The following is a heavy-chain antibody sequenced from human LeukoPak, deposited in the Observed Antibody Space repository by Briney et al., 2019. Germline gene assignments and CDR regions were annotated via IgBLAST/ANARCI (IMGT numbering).Heavy chain of an antibody. J-gene: IGHJ4*02. V-gene: IGHV3-48*03. CDR3: VRYNWNRADY. D-gene: IGHD1/OR15-1a*01. Sequence: PGGSLRLSCVASGFTFSIFGLTWVGQAPGKGPGGVSFISRSVMTTYYADSVEGRFTISRDNAKNSLFLQMDSLRADDTAVYYCVRYNWNRADYWGQGTLVVVSA. CDR1: GFTFSIFG. CDR2: ISRSVMTT.